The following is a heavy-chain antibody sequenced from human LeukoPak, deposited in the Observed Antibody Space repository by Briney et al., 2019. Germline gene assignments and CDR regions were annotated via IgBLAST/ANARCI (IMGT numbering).Heavy chain of an antibody. Sequence: ASVNVSCKASGYTFTTYGVSWVRQAPGQGLEWMGWINPKIGGTNYAQKFHGSVTMTRDTSTSTACMELSRLRSDDTAVYYCARGVVRGVIKPMLGYWGQGPLVTVSS. CDR2: INPKIGGT. CDR3: ARGVVRGVIKPMLGY. V-gene: IGHV1-2*02. D-gene: IGHD3-10*01. CDR1: GYTFTTYG. J-gene: IGHJ4*02.